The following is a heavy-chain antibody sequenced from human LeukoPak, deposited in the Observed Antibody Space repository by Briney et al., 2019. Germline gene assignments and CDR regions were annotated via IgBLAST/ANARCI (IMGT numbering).Heavy chain of an antibody. Sequence: SETLSLTCTVSGGSISSYYWRWIRQPAGKGLEWIGRIYTSGSTNYNPSLKSRVTMSVDTSKNQFSLKLSSVTAADTAVYYCARELGYCSSTSCYTEHWFDPWGQGTLVTVSS. CDR2: IYTSGST. D-gene: IGHD2-2*02. CDR1: GGSISSYY. CDR3: ARELGYCSSTSCYTEHWFDP. V-gene: IGHV4-4*07. J-gene: IGHJ5*02.